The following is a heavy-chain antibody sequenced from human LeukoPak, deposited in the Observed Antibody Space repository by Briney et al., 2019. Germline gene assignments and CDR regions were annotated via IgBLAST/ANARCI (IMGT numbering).Heavy chain of an antibody. D-gene: IGHD1-1*01. V-gene: IGHV1-2*02. Sequence: ASVKVSCKASGYTFTSYYMHWVRQAPGQGLEWMGIINPSGGSTNYAQKFQGRVIMTRDTSISTAYMELSRLRSDDTAVYYCARVNDQDAFDIWGQGTMVTVSS. CDR1: GYTFTSYY. J-gene: IGHJ3*02. CDR3: ARVNDQDAFDI. CDR2: INPSGGST.